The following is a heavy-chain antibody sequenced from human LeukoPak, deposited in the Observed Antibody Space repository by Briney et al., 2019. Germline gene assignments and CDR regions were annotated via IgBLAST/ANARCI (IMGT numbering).Heavy chain of an antibody. J-gene: IGHJ4*02. D-gene: IGHD2-15*01. V-gene: IGHV3-21*01. CDR1: GFTFSSYS. Sequence: GGSLRLSCAASGFTFSSYSMNWVRQAPGKGLEWVSSVSSSSSYIYYADSVKGRFTISRDNAKKSLYLQMNSLRAEDTAVYYCARGGSCLFDYWGQGTLVTVSS. CDR3: ARGGSCLFDY. CDR2: VSSSSSYI.